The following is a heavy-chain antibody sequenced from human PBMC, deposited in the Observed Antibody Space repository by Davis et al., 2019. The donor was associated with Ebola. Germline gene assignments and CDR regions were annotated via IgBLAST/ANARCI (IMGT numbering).Heavy chain of an antibody. CDR2: ISGSGGST. D-gene: IGHD1-26*01. Sequence: GESLKISCAASGFTFSTCAMSWVRQAPGKGLEWVSAISGSGGSTFYADSVKGRFTISRDNSKNTLYLQMNSLGAEDTAVYYCANWVLVGPTTWGQGTLVTVSS. CDR3: ANWVLVGPTT. CDR1: GFTFSTCA. V-gene: IGHV3-23*01. J-gene: IGHJ5*02.